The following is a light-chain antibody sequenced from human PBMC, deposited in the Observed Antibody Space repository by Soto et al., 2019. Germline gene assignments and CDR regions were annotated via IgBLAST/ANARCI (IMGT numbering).Light chain of an antibody. CDR3: SSYAGSDTWV. CDR1: SSDVGGYNF. Sequence: QSALTQPRSVSGSPGQSVTISCTGTSSDVGGYNFVSWYQQHPGKAPKLMIYDVSKRPSGVPDRFSGSKSGNTASLTISGLQDEDEADYYCSSYAGSDTWVFGTGTKLTVL. V-gene: IGLV2-11*01. J-gene: IGLJ1*01. CDR2: DVS.